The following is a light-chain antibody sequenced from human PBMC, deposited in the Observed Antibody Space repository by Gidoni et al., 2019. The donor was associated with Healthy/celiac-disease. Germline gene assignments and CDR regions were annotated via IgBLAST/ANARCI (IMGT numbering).Light chain of an antibody. J-gene: IGLJ3*02. CDR2: EVS. V-gene: IGLV2-23*02. Sequence: QPALTQPASVFGSPGQSITISCTGTSSDVGSYNLVSWYQQHPGKAPKLMIYEVSKRPSGVSNRFSGSKSGNTASLTISGLQAEDEADYYCCSYAGSSTFVVFGGGTKLTVL. CDR3: CSYAGSSTFVV. CDR1: SSDVGSYNL.